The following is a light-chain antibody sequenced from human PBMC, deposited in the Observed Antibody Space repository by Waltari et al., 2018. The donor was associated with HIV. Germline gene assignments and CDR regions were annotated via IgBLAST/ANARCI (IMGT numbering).Light chain of an antibody. CDR3: AAWDDSLSGRV. J-gene: IGLJ3*02. Sequence: QTVLTQPPSASETPGQRVNISCSGSSSNVGDNYVYWYQQFPGTAPKLLIYKNNQRTSGVPDRFSASKFGTSASLAIPGRRSEDEADYYCAAWDDSLSGRVFGGGTKLTVL. V-gene: IGLV1-47*01. CDR1: SSNVGDNY. CDR2: KNN.